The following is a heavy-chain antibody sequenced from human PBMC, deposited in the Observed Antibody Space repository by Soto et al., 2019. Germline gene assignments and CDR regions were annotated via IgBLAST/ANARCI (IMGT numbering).Heavy chain of an antibody. V-gene: IGHV1-69*01. CDR3: TRSIGTRGVIGGFDY. J-gene: IGHJ4*02. D-gene: IGHD3-16*02. CDR2: ILPMFDRP. CDR1: GGTFNTHA. Sequence: VQLVQSETEVKKPGSAVRVSCKASGGTFNTHAMNWVRQTPGQGLEWMGGILPMFDRPRYAQKFQGRVTITVNEPKTTAYTELSSLRADHTAVYSCTRSIGTRGVIGGFDYWGQGTLVTVSS.